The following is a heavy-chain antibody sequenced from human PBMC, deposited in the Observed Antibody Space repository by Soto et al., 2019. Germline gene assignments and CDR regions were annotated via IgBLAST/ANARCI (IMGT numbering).Heavy chain of an antibody. J-gene: IGHJ6*02. Sequence: QVQLVQSGAEVKKPGSSVKVSCKASGGTFSSYAITWVRQAPGQGLEWMGRIIPIFGTANYNQKFQGRVTITADESTSTAYMELSSLRSEDTAGYYCARNEYSTTFYYYGMDVWGQGTTVTVSS. D-gene: IGHD6-6*01. CDR1: GGTFSSYA. CDR2: IIPIFGTA. V-gene: IGHV1-69*01. CDR3: ARNEYSTTFYYYGMDV.